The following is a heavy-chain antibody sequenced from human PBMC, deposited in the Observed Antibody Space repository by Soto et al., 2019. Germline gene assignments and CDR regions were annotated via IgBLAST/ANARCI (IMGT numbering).Heavy chain of an antibody. CDR2: IYYTGTT. CDR3: ASYDTAIVSSAY. J-gene: IGHJ4*02. CDR1: SGSIGSYY. Sequence: SETLSLTGTVCSGSIGSYYWNWTRQPPGKGLEWIGYIYYTGTTNYNPSLKSRVTISVATSKNQFSLKLSSVTAADTAVYYCASYDTAIVSSAYWGQGTLVTVSS. V-gene: IGHV4-59*01. D-gene: IGHD5-18*01.